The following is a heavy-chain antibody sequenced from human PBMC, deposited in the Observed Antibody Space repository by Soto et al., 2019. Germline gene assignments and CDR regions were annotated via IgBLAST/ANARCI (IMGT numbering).Heavy chain of an antibody. CDR2: IIPIPDIT. CDR1: GGTFSTYI. V-gene: IGHV1-69*04. D-gene: IGHD3-3*01. J-gene: IGHJ3*01. CDR3: ARDRITTRGDAFDL. Sequence: QVQLVHSGAEVRKPGSSVNVSCKAPGGTFSTYIISWVRQAPGQGLEWMGRIIPIPDITNYAQKFQGRVTVTADRSTSTAYMELTSLKSEDTAVYYCARDRITTRGDAFDLWGQGTMVTVSS.